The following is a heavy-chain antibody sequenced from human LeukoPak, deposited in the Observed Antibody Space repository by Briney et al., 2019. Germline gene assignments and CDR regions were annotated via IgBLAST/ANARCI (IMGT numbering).Heavy chain of an antibody. D-gene: IGHD7-27*01. CDR1: GFTFSSYA. CDR2: ISGSGGST. Sequence: GGSLRLSCAASGFTFSSYAMSWVRQAPGKGLEWVSAISGSGGSTYYADSVKGRFTISRDNSRNTLFLQMNSLRAEDTAVYYCAKDGGLWVSAHWGDSWGRGTLVTVSS. V-gene: IGHV3-23*01. CDR3: AKDGGLWVSAHWGDS. J-gene: IGHJ4*02.